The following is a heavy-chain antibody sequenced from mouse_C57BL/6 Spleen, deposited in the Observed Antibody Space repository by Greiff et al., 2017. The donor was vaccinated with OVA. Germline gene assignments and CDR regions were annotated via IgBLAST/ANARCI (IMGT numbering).Heavy chain of an antibody. D-gene: IGHD4-1*01. Sequence: VQLQESGAELARPGASVKLSCKASGYTFTSYGISWVKQRTGQGLEWIGEIYPRSGNPYYNEKFKGKATLTADKSSSTAYMELRSLTSEDSAVYFCARRLDYAMDYWGQGTSVTVSS. CDR3: ARRLDYAMDY. V-gene: IGHV1-81*01. CDR2: IYPRSGNP. J-gene: IGHJ4*01. CDR1: GYTFTSYG.